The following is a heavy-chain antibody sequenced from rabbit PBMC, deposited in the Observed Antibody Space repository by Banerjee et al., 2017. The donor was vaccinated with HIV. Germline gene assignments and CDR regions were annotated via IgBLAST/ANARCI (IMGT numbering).Heavy chain of an antibody. J-gene: IGHJ4*01. Sequence: SSGSTWYASWVNGRFTISRSTSLNTVDLKMTSLTAADTATYFCARDPGYGGYGFFNLWGPGTLVTVS. CDR2: SSGST. CDR3: ARDPGYGGYGFFNL. V-gene: IGHV1S43*01. D-gene: IGHD6-1*01.